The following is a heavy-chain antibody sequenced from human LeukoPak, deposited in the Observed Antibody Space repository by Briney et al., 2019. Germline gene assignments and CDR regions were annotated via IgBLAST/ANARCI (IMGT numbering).Heavy chain of an antibody. J-gene: IGHJ2*01. CDR2: ISAYNGNT. CDR1: GYTFTSYG. V-gene: IGHV1-18*01. CDR3: AITYCGGDCYSPGDWYFDL. Sequence: VASVKVSCKASGYTFTSYGIRWVRQAPRQGLEWVGWISAYNGNTNYAQNPQGRVTMTTDTSTNTAFMELKSLRSDDTAVYYSAITYCGGDCYSPGDWYFDLWGRGALVTVSS. D-gene: IGHD2-21*02.